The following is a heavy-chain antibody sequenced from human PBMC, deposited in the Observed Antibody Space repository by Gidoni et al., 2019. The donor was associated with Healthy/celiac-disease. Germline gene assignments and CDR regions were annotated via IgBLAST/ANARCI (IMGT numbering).Heavy chain of an antibody. J-gene: IGHJ4*02. CDR3: ARDPVGDTGY. CDR1: GGPISSYY. Sequence: QVQLQESGPGLVKPSETLSLTCTVSGGPISSYYWSWIRQPPGKGLEWIGYIYYSGSTNYNPSLKSRVTISVDTSKNQFSLKLSSVTAADTAVYYCARDPVGDTGYWGQGTLVTVSS. V-gene: IGHV4-59*01. CDR2: IYYSGST. D-gene: IGHD1-26*01.